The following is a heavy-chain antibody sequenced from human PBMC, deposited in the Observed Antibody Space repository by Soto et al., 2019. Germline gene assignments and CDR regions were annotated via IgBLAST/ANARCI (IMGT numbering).Heavy chain of an antibody. D-gene: IGHD6-6*01. J-gene: IGHJ6*03. CDR2: IWYDGSNK. CDR1: GFTFSSYG. CDR3: ARDRLAARPVGAYYYYYMDV. Sequence: PGGSLRLSCAASGFTFSSYGMHWVRQAPGKGLEWVAVIWYDGSNKYYADSVKGRFTISRDNSKNTLYLQMNSLRAEDTAMYYCARDRLAARPVGAYYYYYMDVWGKGTTVTVSS. V-gene: IGHV3-33*01.